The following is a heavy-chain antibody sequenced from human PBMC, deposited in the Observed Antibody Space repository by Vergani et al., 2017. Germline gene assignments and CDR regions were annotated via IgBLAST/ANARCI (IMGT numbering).Heavy chain of an antibody. CDR1: GGSISSYY. CDR2: IYYSGST. V-gene: IGHV4-59*12. J-gene: IGHJ6*03. Sequence: QVQLQESGPGLVKPSETLSLTCTVSGGSISSYYWSWIRQPPGKGLEWIGYIYYSGSTNYNPSLKSRVTISVDTSKNQFSLKLSSVTAADTAVYYCARRKWELEEGGYYYMDVWGKGTTVTVSS. CDR3: ARRKWELEEGGYYYMDV. D-gene: IGHD1-26*01.